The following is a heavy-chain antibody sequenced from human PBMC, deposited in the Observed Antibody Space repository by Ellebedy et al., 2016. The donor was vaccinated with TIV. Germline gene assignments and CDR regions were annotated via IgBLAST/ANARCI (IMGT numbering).Heavy chain of an antibody. D-gene: IGHD6-13*01. CDR2: IYYSGTT. CDR1: GGSISSTNYY. Sequence: SETLSLTCTVSGGSISSTNYYRVWIRQPPGKGLEWIGSIYYSGTTNYNPSLKSRVTISADTSKHQFSLKLSSVTAADTAVYYCARLSSRIAAAAWGQGVLVTVTS. V-gene: IGHV4-39*07. J-gene: IGHJ5*02. CDR3: ARLSSRIAAAA.